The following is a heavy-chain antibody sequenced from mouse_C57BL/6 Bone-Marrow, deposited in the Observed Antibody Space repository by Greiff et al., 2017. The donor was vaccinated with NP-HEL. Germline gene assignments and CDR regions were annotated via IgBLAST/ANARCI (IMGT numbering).Heavy chain of an antibody. V-gene: IGHV2-2*01. J-gene: IGHJ1*03. CDR1: GFSLTSYG. CDR2: ICGGGST. CDR3: ARRKGYGGWYFDV. Sequence: QVQLQESGPGLVQPSQSLSITCTVSGFSLTSYGVHWVRQSPGKGLEWLGVICGGGSTDYNAAFISRLSSSKDNSKSQVFFKMNSLQADDTAIYYCARRKGYGGWYFDVWGTGTTVTVSS. D-gene: IGHD3-1*01.